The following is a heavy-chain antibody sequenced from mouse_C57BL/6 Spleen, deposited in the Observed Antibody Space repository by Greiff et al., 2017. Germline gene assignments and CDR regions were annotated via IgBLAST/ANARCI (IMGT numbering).Heavy chain of an antibody. CDR1: GYSITSAY. V-gene: IGHV3-8*01. D-gene: IGHD2-1*01. J-gene: IGHJ2*01. CDR2: ISYSGST. CDR3: AKSMLYYGSDYFEY. Sequence: VQLQQSGPGLAKPSQTLSLTCSVTGYSITSAYWNWIRKFPWNKLEHMGYISYSGSTYFNPSPKSRISLTRDTSKNQYYLQLNSVTTEDTATNYCAKSMLYYGSDYFEYWGQGTTLTVSS.